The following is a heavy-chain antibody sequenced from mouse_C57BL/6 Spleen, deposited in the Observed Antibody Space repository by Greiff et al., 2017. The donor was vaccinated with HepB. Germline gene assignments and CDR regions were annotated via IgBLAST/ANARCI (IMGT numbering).Heavy chain of an antibody. CDR1: GYAFSSSW. CDR3: ARSGEGPDLDY. D-gene: IGHD3-3*01. V-gene: IGHV1-82*01. J-gene: IGHJ2*01. CDR2: IYPGDGDT. Sequence: QVQLKQSGPELVKPGASVKISCKASGYAFSSSWMNWVKQRPGKGLEWIGRIYPGDGDTNYNGKFKGKATLTADKSSSTAYMQLSSLTSEDSAVYFCARSGEGPDLDYWGQGTTLTVSS.